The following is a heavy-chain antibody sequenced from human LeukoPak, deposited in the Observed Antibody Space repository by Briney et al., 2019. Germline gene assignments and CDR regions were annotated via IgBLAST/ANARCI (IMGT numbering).Heavy chain of an antibody. Sequence: SVKVSCKASGGTFSSYAISWVRQAPGQGLEWMGRIIPILGIASYAQKFQGRVTMTRDTSTSTVYMELSSLRSEDTAVYYCASTLLLTYYDYVWGSYRYTPLGYWGQGTLVTVSS. CDR1: GGTFSSYA. CDR2: IIPILGIA. V-gene: IGHV1-69*04. CDR3: ASTLLLTYYDYVWGSYRYTPLGY. D-gene: IGHD3-16*02. J-gene: IGHJ4*02.